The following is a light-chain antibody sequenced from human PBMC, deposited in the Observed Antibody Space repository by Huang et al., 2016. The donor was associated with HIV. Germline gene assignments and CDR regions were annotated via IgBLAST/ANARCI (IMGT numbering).Light chain of an antibody. CDR3: QQSYSTPPRT. J-gene: IGKJ2*01. V-gene: IGKV1-39*01. CDR2: GAS. Sequence: DIQLTQSPSSLSASVGDRVSITCRASQTISSHLNWYQQKPGKAPKLLIYGASTLQSGVPARFTGSGSATDFTLTITSLQPEDFATYLCQQSYSTPPRTFGQGTKLEIK. CDR1: QTISSH.